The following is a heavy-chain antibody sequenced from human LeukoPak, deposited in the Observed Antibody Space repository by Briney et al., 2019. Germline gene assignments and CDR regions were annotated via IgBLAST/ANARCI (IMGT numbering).Heavy chain of an antibody. Sequence: PGGSLRLSCAASGFTFRKYWLHWVRQAPGKGLVWVSRINPDDESTSYADSVKGRFTISRDNAKSTLYLQMNSLRAEDTAVYYCARDRGYCRGTTCYAYYFDSWGQGTLVTVSS. J-gene: IGHJ4*02. CDR3: ARDRGYCRGTTCYAYYFDS. D-gene: IGHD2-2*01. CDR2: INPDDEST. V-gene: IGHV3-74*01. CDR1: GFTFRKYW.